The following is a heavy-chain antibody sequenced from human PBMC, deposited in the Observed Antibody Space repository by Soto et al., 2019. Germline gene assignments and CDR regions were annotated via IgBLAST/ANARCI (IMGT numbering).Heavy chain of an antibody. CDR3: ASEREYYYGSGSYWHYGMDV. V-gene: IGHV3-21*01. Sequence: EVQLVESGGGLVKPGGSLRLSCAASGFTFSSYSMNWVRQAPGKGLEWVSSISSSSSDIYYADSVKGRFTFSRDNAKNSLYLQMNGVRAEDTAVYYCASEREYYYGSGSYWHYGMDVWGQGTTVTVSS. CDR1: GFTFSSYS. CDR2: ISSSSSDI. D-gene: IGHD3-10*01. J-gene: IGHJ6*02.